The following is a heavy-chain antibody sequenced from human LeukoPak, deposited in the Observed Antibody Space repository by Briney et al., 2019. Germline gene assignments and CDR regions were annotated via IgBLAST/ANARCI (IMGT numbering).Heavy chain of an antibody. CDR2: INHSGST. CDR1: GGPFSDYY. D-gene: IGHD3-3*02. Sequence: PSETLSLTCAVYGGPFSDYYWSWIRQPPGKGLEWIREINHSGSTNYNPSLKSRVTISVDTSKNQFSLKLSSVTAADTAVYYCASPFPGDYWGQGTLVTVSS. V-gene: IGHV4-34*01. CDR3: ASPFPGDY. J-gene: IGHJ4*02.